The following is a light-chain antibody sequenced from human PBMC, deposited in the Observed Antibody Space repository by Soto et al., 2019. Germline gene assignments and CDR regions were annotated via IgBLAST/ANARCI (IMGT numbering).Light chain of an antibody. CDR2: AVS. Sequence: QSVLTQPASVSGSPGQWLTISVTGTSSDVGLYDYVSWYQQHPGKAPQLMIYAVSNRPSGVSNRFSASKSGNTASLFISGLQAEDEADYYCSSYTSDSSYVFG. CDR1: SSDVGLYDY. J-gene: IGLJ1*01. V-gene: IGLV2-14*01. CDR3: SSYTSDSSYV.